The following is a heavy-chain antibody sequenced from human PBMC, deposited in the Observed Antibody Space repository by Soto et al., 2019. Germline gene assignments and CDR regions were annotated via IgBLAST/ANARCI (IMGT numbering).Heavy chain of an antibody. D-gene: IGHD6-19*01. Sequence: EVELLESGGGLVQPGGSLRLSCAASGFTFTSYAMSWVRQAPGKGLEWVSGISGSGGTTDYADSVKGRFTISRDNSKNTLYLQMNSLRVEDTAVYYCVKVAGIAMPGNHLDYWGQGTLVPVSS. V-gene: IGHV3-23*01. CDR2: ISGSGGTT. CDR3: VKVAGIAMPGNHLDY. CDR1: GFTFTSYA. J-gene: IGHJ4*02.